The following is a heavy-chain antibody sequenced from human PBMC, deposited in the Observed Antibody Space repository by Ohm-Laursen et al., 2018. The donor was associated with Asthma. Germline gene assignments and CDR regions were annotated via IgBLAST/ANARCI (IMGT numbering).Heavy chain of an antibody. CDR3: AISRLGPPRYYYYGMDV. D-gene: IGHD1-1*01. CDR1: GYTFTSYY. CDR2: INPSGGST. V-gene: IGHV1-46*03. J-gene: IGHJ6*02. Sequence: GASVKVSCKASGYTFTSYYMHWVRQAPGQGLEWMGIINPSGGSTSYAQKFQGRVTMTRDTSTSTVYMELSSLRSEDTAVYYCAISRLGPPRYYYYGMDVWGQGTTVTVSS.